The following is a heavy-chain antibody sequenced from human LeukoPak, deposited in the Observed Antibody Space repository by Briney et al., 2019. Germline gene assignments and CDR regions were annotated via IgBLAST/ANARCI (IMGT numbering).Heavy chain of an antibody. CDR2: ISVYNGKT. CDR3: ARHMTTVVTSLDY. Sequence: ASVNVSCKASGYDFSSYGIGWVRQAPGQGLQWMGWISVYNGKTKYGPLQGRVTMTTDTSTATAYMELRGLSSDDTAMYYCARHMTTVVTSLDYWGQGTLVTVSP. J-gene: IGHJ4*02. D-gene: IGHD4-23*01. CDR1: GYDFSSYG. V-gene: IGHV1-18*01.